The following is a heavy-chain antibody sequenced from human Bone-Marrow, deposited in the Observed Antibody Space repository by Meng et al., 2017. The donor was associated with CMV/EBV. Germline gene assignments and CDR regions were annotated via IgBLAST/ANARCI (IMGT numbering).Heavy chain of an antibody. CDR3: AREGYCSSTSCQSPGAFDI. V-gene: IGHV4-61*01. Sequence: SETLSLTCTVSGGSVSSGSYYWSWIRQPPGKGLEWIGYIYYSGSTNYNPSLKSRVTISVDTSKNQFSLKLSSVTAADTAVYYCAREGYCSSTSCQSPGAFDIWGQGTMVTVSS. CDR1: GGSVSSGSYY. CDR2: IYYSGST. J-gene: IGHJ3*02. D-gene: IGHD2-2*01.